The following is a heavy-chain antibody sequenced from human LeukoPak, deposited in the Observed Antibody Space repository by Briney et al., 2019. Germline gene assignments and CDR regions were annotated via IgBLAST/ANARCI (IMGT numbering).Heavy chain of an antibody. CDR1: GYTFNNYA. CDR2: ISTDHGDT. J-gene: IGHJ6*02. D-gene: IGHD6-13*01. CDR3: ARDSVRAAAGDQYFNYGMGV. V-gene: IGHV1-18*01. Sequence: ASVTVSCKASGYTFNNYAISWVRQAPGQGLEWMGWISTDHGDTKYAQNLQGRVTMTTDTSTSTAYMELRSLRYDDTAVYYCARDSVRAAAGDQYFNYGMGVWGQGTTVTVSS.